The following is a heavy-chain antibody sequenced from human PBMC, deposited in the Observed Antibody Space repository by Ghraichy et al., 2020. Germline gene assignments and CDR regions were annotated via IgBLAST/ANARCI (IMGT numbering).Heavy chain of an antibody. CDR1: GLSVSTNS. CDR3: ARDMYYYENTGGSAAFDY. J-gene: IGHJ3*01. CDR2: IRSDTTT. Sequence: GGSLRLSCAASGLSVSTNSMSWVRQAPGKGLECVSIIRSDTTTYYADSLRDRFTISRDNSKNTLYLQMNSRIIEDTAVYYFARDMYYYENTGGSAAFDYWGQGTTVTVYS. D-gene: IGHD3-22*01. V-gene: IGHV3-53*01.